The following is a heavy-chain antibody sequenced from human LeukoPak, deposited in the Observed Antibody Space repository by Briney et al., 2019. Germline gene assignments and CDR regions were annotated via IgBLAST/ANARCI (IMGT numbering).Heavy chain of an antibody. V-gene: IGHV4-34*01. CDR1: GGSFSGYY. CDR2: INHSGST. J-gene: IGHJ2*01. CDR3: ASGGIAAGYFDL. D-gene: IGHD6-25*01. Sequence: SSETLSLTCAVYGGSFSGYYWSWIRQPPGKGLEWIGEINHSGSTNYNPSLKSRVTISVDTSKNQFSLKLSSVTAADTAVYYCASGGIAAGYFDLWDRGTLVTVSS.